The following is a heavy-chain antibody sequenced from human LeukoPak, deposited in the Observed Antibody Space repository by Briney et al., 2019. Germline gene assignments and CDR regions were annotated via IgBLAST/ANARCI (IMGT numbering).Heavy chain of an antibody. V-gene: IGHV3-48*03. CDR3: ATLWDF. D-gene: IGHD2-21*01. J-gene: IGHJ4*02. CDR1: GFNFSSYE. CDR2: INSPGTTI. Sequence: GGSLRLSCAASGFNFSSYEMNWVGQDPGKGLEWVSYINSPGTTIYYADSVKGRFTISRDNAKNSLYLQMNSLRAEDTAVYYCATLWDFWGQGTLVTVSS.